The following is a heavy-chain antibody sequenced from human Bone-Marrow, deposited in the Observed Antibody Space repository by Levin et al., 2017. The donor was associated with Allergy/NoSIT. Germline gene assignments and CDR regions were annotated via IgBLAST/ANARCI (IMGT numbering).Heavy chain of an antibody. CDR3: GRDRTVGY. V-gene: IGHV3-7*01. Sequence: GESLKISCEVSGLTFSSYWMTWVRQAPGKGLEWVASVKEDGSEKYYVDSVKGRFSISRDNGKNSLYLQMNSLRAEDTAVYYCGRDRTVGYWGQGTLVTVST. CDR2: VKEDGSEK. J-gene: IGHJ4*02. CDR1: GLTFSSYW.